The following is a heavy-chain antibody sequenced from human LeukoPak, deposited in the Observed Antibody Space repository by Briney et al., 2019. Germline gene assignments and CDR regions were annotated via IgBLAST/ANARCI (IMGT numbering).Heavy chain of an antibody. CDR3: AKEPITGPGTFDF. D-gene: IGHD1-14*01. CDR2: IIGSGSIT. CDR1: GFIFNNYA. Sequence: GGSLRLSCAASGFIFNNYAMSWVRQAPGKGLEWVSTIIGSGSITYYVDSVTGRFTISRDNSKNTLHLQMNCLRAEDTAVYYCAKEPITGPGTFDFWGQGTLVTVSS. J-gene: IGHJ4*02. V-gene: IGHV3-23*01.